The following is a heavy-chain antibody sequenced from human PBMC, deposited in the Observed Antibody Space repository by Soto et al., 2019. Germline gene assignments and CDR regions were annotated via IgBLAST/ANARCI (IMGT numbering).Heavy chain of an antibody. V-gene: IGHV1-69*02. J-gene: IGHJ4*02. CDR1: GGTFSSYT. D-gene: IGHD3-3*01. CDR2: IIPILGIA. CDR3: ASQIAPANYDFPGY. Sequence: ASVKVSCKASGGTFSSYTISWVRQAPGQGLEWMGRIIPILGIANYAQKFQGRVTITADKSTSTAYMELSSLRSEDTAVYYCASQIAPANYDFPGYWGQGTLVTVSS.